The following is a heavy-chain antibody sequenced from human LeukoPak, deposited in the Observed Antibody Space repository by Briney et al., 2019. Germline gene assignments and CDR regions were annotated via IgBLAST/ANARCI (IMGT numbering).Heavy chain of an antibody. CDR2: ISSNSSYI. V-gene: IGHV3-21*01. CDR1: GFTFSSYS. D-gene: IGHD1-14*01. J-gene: IGHJ6*02. Sequence: PGGSLRLSCAASGFTFSSYSMNWVRQAPGKGLEWVSSISSNSSYIYYADSVKGRFTISRDNAKNSLYLQMNSPRAEDTAVYYCARESVTAYYYYGMDVWGQGTTVTVSS. CDR3: ARESVTAYYYYGMDV.